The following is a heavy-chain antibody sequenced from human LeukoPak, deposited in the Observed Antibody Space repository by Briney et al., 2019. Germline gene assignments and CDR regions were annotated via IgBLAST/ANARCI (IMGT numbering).Heavy chain of an antibody. D-gene: IGHD6-13*01. J-gene: IGHJ6*03. CDR3: AREWFSAAGTFPNYYYYYMDV. V-gene: IGHV1-8*01. Sequence: GASVKVSCKASGYTFTSYDINWVRQATGQGLEWMGWMNPNSGNTGYAQKFQGRVTMTRNTSISTAYMELSSLRSEDTAVYYCAREWFSAAGTFPNYYYYYMDVWGKGTTVTVSS. CDR2: MNPNSGNT. CDR1: GYTFTSYD.